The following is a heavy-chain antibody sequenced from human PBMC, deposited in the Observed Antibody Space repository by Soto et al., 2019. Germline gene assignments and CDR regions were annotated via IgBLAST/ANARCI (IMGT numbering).Heavy chain of an antibody. V-gene: IGHV1-3*01. Sequence: ASVKVSCKASGYTFTSYAMHWVRQAPGQRLEWMGWINAGNGNTKYSQKFQGRVTITRDTSASTAYMELSSLRSEDTAVYYCARTVIVLRYFDWSQNYYYYYGLDVWGQGTTVTVSS. CDR3: ARTVIVLRYFDWSQNYYYYYGLDV. D-gene: IGHD3-9*01. J-gene: IGHJ6*02. CDR1: GYTFTSYA. CDR2: INAGNGNT.